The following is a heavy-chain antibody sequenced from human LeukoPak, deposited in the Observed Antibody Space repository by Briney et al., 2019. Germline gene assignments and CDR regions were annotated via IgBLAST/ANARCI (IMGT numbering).Heavy chain of an antibody. J-gene: IGHJ4*02. CDR3: AKGITYYGSGSYYFDY. D-gene: IGHD3-10*01. CDR1: GFTVSSNY. CDR2: IYGGGST. V-gene: IGHV3-66*01. Sequence: GGSLRLSCAASGFTVSSNYMSWVRQAPGKGLEWVSVIYGGGSTYYADSVKGRFTISRDNSKNTLYLQMNSLRAEDTAVYYCAKGITYYGSGSYYFDYWGQGTLVTVSS.